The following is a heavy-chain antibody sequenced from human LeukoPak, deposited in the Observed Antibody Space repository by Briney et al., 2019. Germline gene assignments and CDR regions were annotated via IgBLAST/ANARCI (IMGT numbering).Heavy chain of an antibody. D-gene: IGHD1-14*01. CDR3: AKDREAPDFYYYYYGMDV. CDR1: GFTFNNYW. J-gene: IGHJ6*02. CDR2: INGDGRST. Sequence: GGSLRLSCAGSGFTFNNYWMHWVRQVPGKGLEWVSRINGDGRSTSYADSVKGRFTITRDNAKYTLFLQMNNLGAEDTAVYYCAKDREAPDFYYYYYGMDVWGQGTTVTVSS. V-gene: IGHV3-74*01.